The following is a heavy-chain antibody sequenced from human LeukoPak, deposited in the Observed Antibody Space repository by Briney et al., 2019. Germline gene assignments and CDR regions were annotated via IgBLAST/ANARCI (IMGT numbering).Heavy chain of an antibody. CDR3: ASGLITIFGVVIEDYFDY. D-gene: IGHD3-3*01. CDR1: GFTFSSFG. CDR2: VSYDESHK. Sequence: PGGSLRLSCAASGFTFSSFGMHWVRQAPGKGLEWVAVVSYDESHKYYADSVKGRFTISRDNSKNTLYLQMNSLRAEDTAVYYCASGLITIFGVVIEDYFDYWGQGTLVTVSS. J-gene: IGHJ4*02. V-gene: IGHV3-30*03.